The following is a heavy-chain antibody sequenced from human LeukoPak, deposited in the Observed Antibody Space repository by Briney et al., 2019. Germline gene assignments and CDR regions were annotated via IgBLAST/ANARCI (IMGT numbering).Heavy chain of an antibody. D-gene: IGHD3-10*01. V-gene: IGHV1-18*01. CDR3: ARGRYDGSGSYSTY. J-gene: IGHJ4*02. CDR1: GYTFTSYG. Sequence: GASVKVSCKASGYTFTSYGISWVRQAPGQGLEWMGWISAYNGNTNYAQKLQGRVTMTTDTSTSTVYMELSSLRSEDTAVYYCARGRYDGSGSYSTYWGQGTLVTVSS. CDR2: ISAYNGNT.